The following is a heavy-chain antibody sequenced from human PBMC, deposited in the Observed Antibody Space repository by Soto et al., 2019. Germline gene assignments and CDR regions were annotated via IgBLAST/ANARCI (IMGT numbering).Heavy chain of an antibody. V-gene: IGHV1-69*13. Sequence: VASVKVSCKASGGTFSSYAISWVRQAPGQGLEWMGGIIPIFGTANYAQKFQGRVTITADESTSTAYMELSSLRSEDTAVYYCAGHGGGLGELYRWGQGTLVTVSS. CDR1: GGTFSSYA. D-gene: IGHD3-16*01. CDR2: IIPIFGTA. J-gene: IGHJ4*02. CDR3: AGHGGGLGELYR.